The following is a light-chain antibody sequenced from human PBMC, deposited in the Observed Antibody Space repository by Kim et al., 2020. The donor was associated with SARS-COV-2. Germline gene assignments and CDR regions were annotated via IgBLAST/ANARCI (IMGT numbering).Light chain of an antibody. CDR1: SNNVGNQG. V-gene: IGLV10-54*04. J-gene: IGLJ3*02. Sequence: QAGLTQPPSVYQGLRQTATLTCTGNSNNVGNQGAAWLQQHQGHPPELLSYRNNNRPSGISERFSASRSGNTASLTITALQPEVEADYYCAAWDSSLSAWVSGGGTQLIVL. CDR2: RNN. CDR3: AAWDSSLSAWV.